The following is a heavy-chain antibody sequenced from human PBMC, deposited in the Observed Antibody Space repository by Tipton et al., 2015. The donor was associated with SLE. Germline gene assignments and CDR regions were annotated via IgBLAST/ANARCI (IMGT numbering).Heavy chain of an antibody. CDR2: ISYDGSNK. D-gene: IGHD6-6*01. CDR1: GSTFSSYA. V-gene: IGHV3-30*04. J-gene: IGHJ4*02. CDR3: ARDPHESLYSSSIFDY. Sequence: SLRLSCAASGSTFSSYAMHWVRQAPGKGLEWVAVISYDGSNKYYADSVKGRFTISRDNSKNTLYLQMNSLRAEDTAVYYCARDPHESLYSSSIFDYWGQGTLVTVSS.